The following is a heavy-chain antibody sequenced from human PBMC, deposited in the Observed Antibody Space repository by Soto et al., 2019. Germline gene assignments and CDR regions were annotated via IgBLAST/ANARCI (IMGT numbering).Heavy chain of an antibody. D-gene: IGHD6-13*01. CDR2: ISTYNGNT. Sequence: GASVKVSCKASGYTFTSCGISWVRPAPGQGPEWMGRISTYNGNTNYVQKLQGRVTMTTDTSTNTAYMELRSLRYDDTAVYYCARDPGYSTTWHQAFDIWGQGTMVTVSS. V-gene: IGHV1-18*01. CDR3: ARDPGYSTTWHQAFDI. J-gene: IGHJ3*02. CDR1: GYTFTSCG.